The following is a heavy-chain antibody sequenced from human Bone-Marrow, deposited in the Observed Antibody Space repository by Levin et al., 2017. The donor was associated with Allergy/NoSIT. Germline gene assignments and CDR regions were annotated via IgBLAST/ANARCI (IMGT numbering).Heavy chain of an antibody. J-gene: IGHJ4*02. Sequence: VASVKVSCKASGGTFSSDNFSWVRQAPGQGLEWLGRIIPFFNIPNYAQKFQDRITISADKSTNTAYMDLRSLTTEDTAVYYCARGVKSIDYWGQGTLVTVSS. V-gene: IGHV1-69*02. D-gene: IGHD3-16*02. CDR2: IIPFFNIP. CDR3: ARGVKSIDY. CDR1: GGTFSSDN.